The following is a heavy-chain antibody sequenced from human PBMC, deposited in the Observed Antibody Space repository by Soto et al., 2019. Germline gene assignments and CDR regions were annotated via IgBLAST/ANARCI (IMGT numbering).Heavy chain of an antibody. D-gene: IGHD4-4*01. J-gene: IGHJ4*01. CDR3: AREGVTNYTDYYFDL. CDR2: FYYSGST. CDR1: GVSVSSGNYY. Sequence: PSETLSLTCTVSGVSVSSGNYYWTWIRQPPGKGLEWIGHFYYSGSTNYNPSLKSRVTISVDRSKNQFSLKLTSLTAADAAVYYCAREGVTNYTDYYFDLWGHGALVTVSS. V-gene: IGHV4-61*01.